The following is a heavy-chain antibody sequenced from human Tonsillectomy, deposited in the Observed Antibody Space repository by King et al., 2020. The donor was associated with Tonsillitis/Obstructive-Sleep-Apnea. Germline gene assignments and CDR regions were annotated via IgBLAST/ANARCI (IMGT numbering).Heavy chain of an antibody. CDR2: IDWDDDK. CDR3: ARSIAVAVDAFDI. D-gene: IGHD6-19*01. CDR1: GFSLSTSGMC. J-gene: IGHJ3*02. Sequence: TLKESGPALVKPTQTLTLTCTFSGFSLSTSGMCVSWIRQPPGKALEWLARIDWDDDKYYSTSLKTRLTISKDTSKNQVVLTMTNMDPVETATYYCARSIAVAVDAFDIWGQGTMVTVSS. V-gene: IGHV2-70*11.